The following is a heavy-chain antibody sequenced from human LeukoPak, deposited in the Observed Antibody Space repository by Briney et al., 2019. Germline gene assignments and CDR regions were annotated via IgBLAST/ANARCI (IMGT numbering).Heavy chain of an antibody. CDR2: IIPIFGTA. V-gene: IGHV1-69*13. J-gene: IGHJ4*02. CDR3: AINRSDRSRHYSSSWCPIDY. D-gene: IGHD6-13*01. Sequence: SVKVSCKASGGTFSSYAISWVRQAPGQGLEWMGGIIPIFGTANYAQKFQGRGTITADESTSTAYMELSSLRSEDTAVYYCAINRSDRSRHYSSSWCPIDYWGQGTLVTVSS. CDR1: GGTFSSYA.